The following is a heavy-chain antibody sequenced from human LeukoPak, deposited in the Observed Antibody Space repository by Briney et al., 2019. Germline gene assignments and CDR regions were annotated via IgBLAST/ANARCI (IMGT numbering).Heavy chain of an antibody. CDR1: GFSFSTYW. CDR3: ARDYCSGLSCYATLFDY. Sequence: QPGGSLRLSCAASGFSFSTYWMHWVRQAPGKGLVWVSRINGAGSITNYADSVKGRFTISRDDAKNSLYLQLDSLRAEDTAVYYCARDYCSGLSCYATLFDYWGQGTLVTVSS. CDR2: INGAGSIT. J-gene: IGHJ4*02. D-gene: IGHD2-15*01. V-gene: IGHV3-74*01.